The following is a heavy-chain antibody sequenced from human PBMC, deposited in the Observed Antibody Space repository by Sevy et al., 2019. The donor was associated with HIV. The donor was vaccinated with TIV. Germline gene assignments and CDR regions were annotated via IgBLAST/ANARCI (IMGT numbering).Heavy chain of an antibody. CDR1: GFTFSDHY. CDR3: VRGPNCGVGGCQQISPYCLDV. J-gene: IGHJ6*03. CDR2: IRNRPNSYTT. V-gene: IGHV3-72*01. Sequence: GGSLRLSCAASGFTFSDHYVDWVRQAPGKGLEWVGRIRNRPNSYTTEYAAFVKGRFTISREDSRNSVDLQMNSLKTQDSAVYYCVRGPNCGVGGCQQISPYCLDVWGKGATVTVSS. D-gene: IGHD2-15*01.